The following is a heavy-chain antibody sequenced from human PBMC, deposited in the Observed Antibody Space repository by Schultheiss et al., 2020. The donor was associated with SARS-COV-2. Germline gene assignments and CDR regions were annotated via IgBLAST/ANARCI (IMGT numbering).Heavy chain of an antibody. J-gene: IGHJ6*02. Sequence: GESLKISCAASGFTFSSYAMSWVRQAPGKGLEWVSAISGSGGSTYYADSVKGRFTISRDNAKNSLYLQMNSLRAEDTAVYYCAEMKSRRGYSSSYYYYYGMDVWGQGTTVTVSS. V-gene: IGHV3-23*01. CDR2: ISGSGGST. CDR3: AEMKSRRGYSSSYYYYYGMDV. CDR1: GFTFSSYA. D-gene: IGHD6-6*01.